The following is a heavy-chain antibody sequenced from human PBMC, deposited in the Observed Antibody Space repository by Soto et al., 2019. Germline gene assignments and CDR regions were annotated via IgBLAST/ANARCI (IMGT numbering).Heavy chain of an antibody. Sequence: GGSLRLSCAASGFSFNSYGMHWVRQSPGKGLEWVAVIWYDGSNKYYADSVKGRFTISRDNSKNTLYLQMNSLRAEDTAVYYCARGGGSWYFDYWGQGTLVTVSS. CDR1: GFSFNSYG. CDR2: IWYDGSNK. CDR3: ARGGGSWYFDY. D-gene: IGHD6-13*01. V-gene: IGHV3-33*01. J-gene: IGHJ4*02.